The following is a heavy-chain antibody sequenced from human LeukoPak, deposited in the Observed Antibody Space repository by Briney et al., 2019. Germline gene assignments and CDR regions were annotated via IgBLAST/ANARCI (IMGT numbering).Heavy chain of an antibody. CDR3: ARAGAQQQLLWYFDL. V-gene: IGHV6-1*01. J-gene: IGHJ2*01. D-gene: IGHD6-13*01. Sequence: SQTLSLTCAISGDSVSSNSAAWNWIRQSPSRGLEWLGRTYYRSKWYNDYAVSVKSLITIDPDTSKNQFSLQLNSVTPEDTAVYYCARAGAQQQLLWYFDLWGRGTLVTVSS. CDR1: GDSVSSNSAA. CDR2: TYYRSKWYN.